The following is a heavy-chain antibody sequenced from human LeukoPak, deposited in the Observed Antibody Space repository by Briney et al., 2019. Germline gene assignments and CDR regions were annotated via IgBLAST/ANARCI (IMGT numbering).Heavy chain of an antibody. Sequence: SETLSLTCAVYGGSFSGYYWSWIRQPPGKGLEWIGEINHSGSTNYNPSLKSRVTISVDTSKNQFFLKLSSVTAADTAVYYCARVGIAAAGQYYFDYWGQGTLVTVSS. V-gene: IGHV4-34*01. J-gene: IGHJ4*02. D-gene: IGHD6-13*01. CDR1: GGSFSGYY. CDR3: ARVGIAAAGQYYFDY. CDR2: INHSGST.